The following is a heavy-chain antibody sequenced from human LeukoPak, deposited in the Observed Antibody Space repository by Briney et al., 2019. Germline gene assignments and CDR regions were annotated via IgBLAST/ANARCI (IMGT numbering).Heavy chain of an antibody. CDR1: GGSISSSSYY. Sequence: SETLSLTCTVSGGSISSSSYYWGWIRQPPGKGLEWIGSIYYSGSTYYNPSLKSRVTISVDTSKNQFSLKLSSVTAADTAVCYCARRAQEWLAAYYFDYWGQGTLVTVSS. V-gene: IGHV4-39*01. J-gene: IGHJ4*02. CDR3: ARRAQEWLAAYYFDY. D-gene: IGHD6-19*01. CDR2: IYYSGST.